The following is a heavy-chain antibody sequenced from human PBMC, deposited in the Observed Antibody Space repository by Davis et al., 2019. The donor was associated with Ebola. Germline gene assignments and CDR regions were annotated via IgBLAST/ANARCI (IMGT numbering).Heavy chain of an antibody. CDR1: GFTFSDYY. CDR2: ISSSGSTI. D-gene: IGHD1-26*01. V-gene: IGHV3-11*01. CDR3: ARDGVGATTWDYYYYGMDV. Sequence: PGGSLRLSCAASGFTFSDYYMSWIRQAPGKGLEWVSYISSSGSTIYYADSVKGRFTISRDNAKNSLYLQMNSLRAGDTAVYYCARDGVGATTWDYYYYGMDVWGQGTTVTVSS. J-gene: IGHJ6*02.